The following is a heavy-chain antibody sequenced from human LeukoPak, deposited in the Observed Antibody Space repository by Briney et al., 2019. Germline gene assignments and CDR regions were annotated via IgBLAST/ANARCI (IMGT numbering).Heavy chain of an antibody. V-gene: IGHV3-30*03. CDR1: GFTFSGYG. CDR3: AREGYYGSGSPPSLYFDY. J-gene: IGHJ4*02. D-gene: IGHD3-10*01. CDR2: TSSDLNVK. Sequence: QPGGSLRLSCAASGFTFSGYGMHWVRQAPGKGLEWVAVTSSDLNVKLYADSVKGRFTISRDNSRSTLYLQMNSLRPEDTAIYYCAREGYYGSGSPPSLYFDYWGQGTLVTVSS.